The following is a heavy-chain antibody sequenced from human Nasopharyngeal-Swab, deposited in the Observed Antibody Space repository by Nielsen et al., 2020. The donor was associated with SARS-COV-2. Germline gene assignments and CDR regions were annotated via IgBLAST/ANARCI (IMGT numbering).Heavy chain of an antibody. CDR3: TTDLGSSGFDY. D-gene: IGHD7-27*01. J-gene: IGHJ4*02. V-gene: IGHV3-15*07. Sequence: WIRQPPGKGLEWVGRIKSKTDGGTTDYAAPVKGRFTISRDDSKNTLYLQMNSLKTEDTAVYYCTTDLGSSGFDYWGQGTLVTVSP. CDR2: IKSKTDGGTT.